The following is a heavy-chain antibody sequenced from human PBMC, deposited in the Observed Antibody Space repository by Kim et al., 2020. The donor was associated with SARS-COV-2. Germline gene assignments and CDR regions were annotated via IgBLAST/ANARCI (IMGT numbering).Heavy chain of an antibody. D-gene: IGHD3-16*01. CDR3: ERPYRGGSFDI. CDR2: IKQDASVI. Sequence: GGSLRLSCAASGFTFSSYWMSWVRQAPGKGLEWVASIKQDASVISYVDSVRGRFTISRDKAKNSLSLQMDSLRDKDTALYFCERPYRGGSFDIWCQGTMVTFSS. CDR1: GFTFSSYW. V-gene: IGHV3-7*01. J-gene: IGHJ3*02.